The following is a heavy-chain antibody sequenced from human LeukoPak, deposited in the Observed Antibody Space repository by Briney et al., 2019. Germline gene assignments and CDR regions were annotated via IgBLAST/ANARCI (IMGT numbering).Heavy chain of an antibody. CDR3: ARYSSAYYYDLDY. CDR1: GGSINSSSYY. CDR2: IYYSGRT. Sequence: SETLSLTCTVSGGSINSSSYYWGWIRQPPGKGLEWIGSIYYSGRTYYNPSLKSRVTISVDTSKNQFSLKLSSVTAADTAVYFCARYSSAYYYDLDYWGQGTLVTVSS. J-gene: IGHJ4*02. D-gene: IGHD3-22*01. V-gene: IGHV4-39*01.